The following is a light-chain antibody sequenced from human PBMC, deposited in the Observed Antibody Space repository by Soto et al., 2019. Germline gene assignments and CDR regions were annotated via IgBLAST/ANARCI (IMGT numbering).Light chain of an antibody. Sequence: QSVLTQPASVSGSPGQSITISCTGTSSDVVGYNYVSWYQQHPGKAPKRMIYEVSNRPSGVSNRFSGSKSGNTASLTISGLQAEDEADYYCSSYTSSSPKVFGGGTKLPVL. V-gene: IGLV2-14*01. CDR1: SSDVVGYNY. CDR3: SSYTSSSPKV. J-gene: IGLJ2*01. CDR2: EVS.